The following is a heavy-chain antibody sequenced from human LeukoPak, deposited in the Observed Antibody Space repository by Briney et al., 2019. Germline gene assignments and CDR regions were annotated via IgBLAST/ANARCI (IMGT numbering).Heavy chain of an antibody. Sequence: PSETLSLTCAVSGGSISSGGYSWSWIRQPPGKGLEWIGYIYHSGSTYYNPSLKSRVTISVDRSKNQFSLKLSSVTAADTAVYYCARGIVVVPAALPAGYSSSWDTINYFDYWGQGTLVTVSS. J-gene: IGHJ4*02. V-gene: IGHV4-30-2*01. CDR2: IYHSGST. CDR1: GGSISSGGYS. CDR3: ARGIVVVPAALPAGYSSSWDTINYFDY. D-gene: IGHD2-2*02.